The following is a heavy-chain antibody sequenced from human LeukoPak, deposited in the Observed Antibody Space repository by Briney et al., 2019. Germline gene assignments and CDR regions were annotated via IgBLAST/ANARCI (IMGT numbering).Heavy chain of an antibody. CDR3: ARDILNYDSSGYPEI. CDR2: IYSGGST. J-gene: IGHJ4*02. Sequence: GGSLRLSCAASGFTVSSNYMSWVRQAPGKGLEWVSVIYSGGSTYYADSVKGRFTISRDNSKNTLYLQMNSLRAEDTAVYYCARDILNYDSSGYPEIWGQGTLVTVSS. D-gene: IGHD3-22*01. CDR1: GFTVSSNY. V-gene: IGHV3-53*01.